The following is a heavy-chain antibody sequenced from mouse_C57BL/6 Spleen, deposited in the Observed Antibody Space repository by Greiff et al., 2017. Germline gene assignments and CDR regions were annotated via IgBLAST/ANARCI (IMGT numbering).Heavy chain of an antibody. D-gene: IGHD4-1*01. CDR1: GFTFSDYG. Sequence: EVQLVESGGGLVKPGGSLKLSCAASGFTFSDYGMHWVRQAPEKGLEWVAYISSGSSTIYYADTVKGRFTISRDNAKNTLFLQMTSLRSEDTAMYYCAVNWDGYCDYWGQGTTLTVSS. CDR2: ISSGSSTI. CDR3: AVNWDGYCDY. V-gene: IGHV5-17*01. J-gene: IGHJ2*01.